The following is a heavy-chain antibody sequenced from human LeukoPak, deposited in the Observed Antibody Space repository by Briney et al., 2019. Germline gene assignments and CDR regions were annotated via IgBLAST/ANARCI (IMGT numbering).Heavy chain of an antibody. J-gene: IGHJ4*02. V-gene: IGHV4-59*01. CDR2: IYYSGSI. D-gene: IGHD4-17*01. Sequence: SETLSLTCTVSGGSISSYSWSWIRQPPGKGLEWIGYIYYSGSINYNPSLNSRVTISLDTSKNEFPLKLRSVTAADTAVYYCARYPGASGDSYYFDYWGQGTRVTVSS. CDR1: GGSISSYS. CDR3: ARYPGASGDSYYFDY.